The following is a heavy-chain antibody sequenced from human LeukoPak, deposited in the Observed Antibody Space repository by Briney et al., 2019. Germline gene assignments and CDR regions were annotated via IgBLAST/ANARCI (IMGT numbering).Heavy chain of an antibody. D-gene: IGHD2-2*02. V-gene: IGHV1-69*01. CDR1: GGTFSSYA. CDR3: ASAYCSSTSCYNLEGEPPDY. J-gene: IGHJ4*02. CDR2: IIPIFGTA. Sequence: ASVKVSCKASGGTFSSYAMSWVRQAPGQGLEWMGGIIPIFGTANYAQKFQGRVTITADASTSTAYMELSSLRSEDTAVYYCASAYCSSTSCYNLEGEPPDYWGQGTLVTVSS.